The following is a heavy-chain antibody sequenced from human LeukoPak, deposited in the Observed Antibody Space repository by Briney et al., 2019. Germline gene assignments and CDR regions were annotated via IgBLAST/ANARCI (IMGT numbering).Heavy chain of an antibody. Sequence: GGSLTLSCAASGVTFRSYDMHWVRQAPGKGLEWGAVISYDGSNKYYADSGKGRFAIYRQNSQNTVYLQMHSLRVEDTAVYYCARATTPFADYWGQGTLVTVSS. D-gene: IGHD1-26*01. CDR2: ISYDGSNK. CDR3: ARATTPFADY. J-gene: IGHJ4*02. CDR1: GVTFRSYD. V-gene: IGHV3-30*09.